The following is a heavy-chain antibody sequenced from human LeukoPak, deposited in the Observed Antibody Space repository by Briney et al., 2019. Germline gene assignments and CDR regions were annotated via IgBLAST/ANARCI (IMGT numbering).Heavy chain of an antibody. CDR1: GGSISSYY. CDR3: ASGGETRTRNAFDI. CDR2: IYTSGST. D-gene: IGHD3-10*01. V-gene: IGHV4-4*07. J-gene: IGHJ3*02. Sequence: SETLSLTCTVSGGSISSYYWSWIRQPAGKGLEWIGRIYTSGSTNYNPSLKSRVTMSVDTSKNQFSLKLSSVTAADAAVYYCASGGETRTRNAFDIGGQGTMVTVSS.